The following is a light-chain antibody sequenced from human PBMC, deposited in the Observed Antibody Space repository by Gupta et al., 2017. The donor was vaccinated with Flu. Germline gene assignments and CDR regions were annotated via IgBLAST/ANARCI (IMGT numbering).Light chain of an antibody. CDR1: QSVLYSSNNKNY. CDR3: HQDSSTPHT. CDR2: WAS. J-gene: IGKJ1*01. Sequence: DIVMTQSPDSLAVSLGERATINCKSSQSVLYSSNNKNYLAWYQQKPGQPPKLLIYWASTRESGVPDRFSGSGSGTDFTLTISSLQAEDVAVYYCHQDSSTPHTFGPGTKLEIK. V-gene: IGKV4-1*01.